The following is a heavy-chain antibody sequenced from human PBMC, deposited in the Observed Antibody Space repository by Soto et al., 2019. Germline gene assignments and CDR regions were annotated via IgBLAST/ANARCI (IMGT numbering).Heavy chain of an antibody. CDR1: GFTFSSYA. CDR3: AKAKPDGDYIYNGMDV. J-gene: IGHJ6*02. Sequence: GGSLRLSCAASGFTFSSYAMSWVRQAPGKGLEWVSAISGSGGSTYYADSVKGWFTISRDNSKNTLYLQMNSLRAEDTAVYYCAKAKPDGDYIYNGMDVWGQGTTVTVSS. CDR2: ISGSGGST. D-gene: IGHD4-17*01. V-gene: IGHV3-23*01.